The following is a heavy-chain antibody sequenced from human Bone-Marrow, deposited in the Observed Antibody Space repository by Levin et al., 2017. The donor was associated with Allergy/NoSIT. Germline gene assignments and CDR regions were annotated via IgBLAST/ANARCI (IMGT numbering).Heavy chain of an antibody. Sequence: SETLSLTCSVSGGSIRNYYWNWIRQSPGKGLEWIGYIHDSVSTDYNPSLRSRGTISVDTFKNQFSLNLTFVTASDPAVYYCARVRGGTVVTSWAFDVWGQGTMVIVSS. J-gene: IGHJ3*01. CDR1: GGSIRNYY. V-gene: IGHV4-59*01. D-gene: IGHD4-23*01. CDR2: IHDSVST. CDR3: ARVRGGTVVTSWAFDV.